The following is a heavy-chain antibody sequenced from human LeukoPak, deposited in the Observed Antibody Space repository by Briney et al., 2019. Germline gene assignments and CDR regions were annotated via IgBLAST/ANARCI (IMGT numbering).Heavy chain of an antibody. D-gene: IGHD3-22*01. V-gene: IGHV3-33*01. Sequence: HPGGSLRLSCAASGFTFSSYAMHWVRQAPGQGLEWVAVTWYDGSNKYYADSVKGRFTISRDNSKNTLYLQMNSLRAEDTAVYYCARAPPVAPYYYDSSGYYYFDYWGQGTLVTVSS. J-gene: IGHJ4*02. CDR2: TWYDGSNK. CDR1: GFTFSSYA. CDR3: ARAPPVAPYYYDSSGYYYFDY.